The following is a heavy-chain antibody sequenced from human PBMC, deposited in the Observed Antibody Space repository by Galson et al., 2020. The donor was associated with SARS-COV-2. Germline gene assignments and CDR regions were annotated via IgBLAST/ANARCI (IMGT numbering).Heavy chain of an antibody. Sequence: ASVKVSCKDSGYTFTSYGISWVRQAPGQGLEWMGWISAYNGNTNYAQKLQGRVTMTTDTSTSTAYMELRSLRSDDTAVYYCARDESWGSWFGELLRLTLDYWGQGTLVTVSS. CDR1: GYTFTSYG. V-gene: IGHV1-18*01. CDR3: ARDESWGSWFGELLRLTLDY. D-gene: IGHD3-10*01. CDR2: ISAYNGNT. J-gene: IGHJ4*02.